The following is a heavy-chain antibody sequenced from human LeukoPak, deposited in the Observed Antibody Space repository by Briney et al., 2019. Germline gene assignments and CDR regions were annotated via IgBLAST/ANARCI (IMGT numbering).Heavy chain of an antibody. CDR2: TRNKANSYTT. V-gene: IGHV3-72*01. D-gene: IGHD3-3*01. CDR3: VDPFGDIFDI. J-gene: IGHJ3*02. Sequence: GGSLRLSCAASGFTFSDHYMDWVRQAPGKGLEWVGRTRNKANSYTTEYAASVKGRFTISRDDSKNSLYLQMNSLRAEDTAVYYCVDPFGDIFDIWGQGTMVTVSS. CDR1: GFTFSDHY.